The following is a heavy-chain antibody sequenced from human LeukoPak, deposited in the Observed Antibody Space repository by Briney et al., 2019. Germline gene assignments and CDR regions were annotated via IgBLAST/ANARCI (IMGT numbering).Heavy chain of an antibody. D-gene: IGHD3-10*01. CDR2: MNPNSGNT. J-gene: IGHJ3*02. CDR1: GYTFTSYD. Sequence: ASVKVSCKASGYTFTSYDINWVRQATGQGLEWMGWMNPNSGNTGYAQKFQGRVTMTRNTSISTAYMELSSLRSEDTAVYYCARDSGFLDAFDIWGQGTMVTVSS. CDR3: ARDSGFLDAFDI. V-gene: IGHV1-8*01.